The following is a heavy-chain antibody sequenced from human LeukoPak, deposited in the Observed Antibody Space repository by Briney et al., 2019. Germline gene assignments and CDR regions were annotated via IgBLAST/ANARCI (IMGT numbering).Heavy chain of an antibody. CDR2: ISGSGGTT. V-gene: IGHV3-23*01. CDR1: GFTFSSYS. Sequence: GGSLRLSCAASGFTFSSYSMNWVRQAPGKGLEWVSEISGSGGTTYYADSVKGRFTISRDNSKNTLHLQMNSLRAEDTAVYYCARRSGFYFDYWGQGTLVTVSS. CDR3: ARRSGFYFDY. D-gene: IGHD3-10*01. J-gene: IGHJ4*02.